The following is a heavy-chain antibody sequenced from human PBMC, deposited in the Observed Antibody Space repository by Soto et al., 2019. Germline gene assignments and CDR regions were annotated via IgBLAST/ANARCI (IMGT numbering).Heavy chain of an antibody. CDR1: GFTFDHYA. D-gene: IGHD3-22*01. CDR2: IIGSGGST. Sequence: GGSLRLSCAASGFTFDHYAMHWVRQAPGKGLEWVSTIIGSGGSTYYADSVKGRFSVSRDNSKNTLYLQMNSLRAEDTAVYYCAKDRNYYDSSGYDYWGQGTLVTVSS. J-gene: IGHJ4*02. CDR3: AKDRNYYDSSGYDY. V-gene: IGHV3-23*01.